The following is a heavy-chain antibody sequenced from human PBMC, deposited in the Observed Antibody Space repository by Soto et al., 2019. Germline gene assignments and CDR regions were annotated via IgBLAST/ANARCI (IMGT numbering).Heavy chain of an antibody. V-gene: IGHV1-58*01. D-gene: IGHD6-19*01. J-gene: IGHJ4*02. CDR1: GFTFGSSA. CDR2: IVVASGYS. CDR3: AADVIGVAGDFDH. Sequence: LVQSGPDVKKPGTSVKVSCKTSGFTFGSSAVQWVRQVRGQRLEWIGWIVVASGYSNVAQKFQDRVSLTRDLSTNTAFMELRSLPSEDSAMYYCAADVIGVAGDFDHWGQGTLVSVSS.